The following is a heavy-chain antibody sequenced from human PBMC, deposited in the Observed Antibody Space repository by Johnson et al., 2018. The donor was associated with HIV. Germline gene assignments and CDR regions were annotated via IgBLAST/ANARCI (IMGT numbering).Heavy chain of an antibody. J-gene: IGHJ3*02. D-gene: IGHD3-22*01. CDR3: ARTYYDSSGYKKDAFDI. V-gene: IGHV3-30-3*01. Sequence: QVQLVESGGVVVQPGGSLRLYCVASGFIFNNVWMSWVRQATGKGLKWVAVISYDGSNKYYADSVKGRFTISRDNSKNTLYLQMNSLRAEDTAVYYCARTYYDSSGYKKDAFDIWGQGTMVTVS. CDR2: ISYDGSNK. CDR1: GFIFNNVW.